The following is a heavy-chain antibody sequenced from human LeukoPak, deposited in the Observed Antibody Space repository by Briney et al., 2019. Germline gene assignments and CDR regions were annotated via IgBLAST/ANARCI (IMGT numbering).Heavy chain of an antibody. CDR2: ISAYNGNT. CDR1: GYTFTSYG. D-gene: IGHD2-2*01. CDR3: ARDGQDIVVVPAANPWFGP. V-gene: IGHV1-18*01. Sequence: ASVTVSCKASGYTFTSYGISWVRQAPGQGLEWMGWISAYNGNTNYAQKLQGRVTMTTDTSTSTAYMELRSLRSDDTAVYYCARDGQDIVVVPAANPWFGPWGQGTLVTVSS. J-gene: IGHJ5*02.